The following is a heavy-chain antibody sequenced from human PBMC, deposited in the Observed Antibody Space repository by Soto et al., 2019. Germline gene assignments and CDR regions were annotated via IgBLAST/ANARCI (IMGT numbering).Heavy chain of an antibody. D-gene: IGHD3-16*01. CDR3: ARERNVGD. J-gene: IGHJ4*02. CDR1: GFTFSKYW. CDR2: IKRDGSEK. V-gene: IGHV3-7*01. Sequence: PGGSLRLSCVASGFTFSKYWMTWVRQAPGKGLEWVAHIKRDGSEKNYVDSVKGRFTISRDNAKNSLYLQMNSLRAEDTAVYYCARERNVGDWGQGTLVTVSS.